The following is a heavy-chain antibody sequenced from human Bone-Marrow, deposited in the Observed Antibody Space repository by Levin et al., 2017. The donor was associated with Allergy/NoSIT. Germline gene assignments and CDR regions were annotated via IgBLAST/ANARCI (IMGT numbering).Heavy chain of an antibody. CDR2: IYGGGST. J-gene: IGHJ4*02. D-gene: IGHD3-3*01. CDR1: GFTVRTHY. V-gene: IGHV3-53*01. CDR3: ASDSHDLGFDY. Sequence: GESLKISCAASGFTVRTHYMSWVRQAPGKGLEWVSVIYGGGSTYYADSVKGRFTISRDNSKNTLYLQMNSLRAEDTAVYYGASDSHDLGFDYWGQGTLVTVSS.